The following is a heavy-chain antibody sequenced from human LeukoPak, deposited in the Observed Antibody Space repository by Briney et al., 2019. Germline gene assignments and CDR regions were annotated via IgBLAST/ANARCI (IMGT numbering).Heavy chain of an antibody. Sequence: SETLSLTCTVSGYSISSGYYWGWIRQPPGKGLGWIGSIYHSGSTYYNASLKSRATISVDTSKNQFSLKLSSVTAADTAVYYCARASITIFGVVITTTPFDYWGQGTLVTVSS. D-gene: IGHD3-3*01. CDR3: ARASITIFGVVITTTPFDY. V-gene: IGHV4-38-2*02. CDR2: IYHSGST. J-gene: IGHJ4*02. CDR1: GYSISSGYY.